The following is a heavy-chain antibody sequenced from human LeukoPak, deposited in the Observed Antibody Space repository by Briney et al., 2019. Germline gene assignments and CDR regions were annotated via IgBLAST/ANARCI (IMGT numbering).Heavy chain of an antibody. CDR2: INPNSGGT. Sequence: GASVTVSCKASGYTFTGYYIHWVRQAPGQGLEWMGWINPNSGGTNYAQKFQGRVTMTRDTSISTAYIELSRLRSDDTAVYYCAGEAPYGDDHYYYMDVWGKGTTVTISS. CDR3: AGEAPYGDDHYYYMDV. D-gene: IGHD4-17*01. CDR1: GYTFTGYY. J-gene: IGHJ6*03. V-gene: IGHV1-2*02.